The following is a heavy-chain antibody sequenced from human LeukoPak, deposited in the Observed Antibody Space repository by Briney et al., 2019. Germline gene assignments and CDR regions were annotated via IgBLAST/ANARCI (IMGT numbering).Heavy chain of an antibody. D-gene: IGHD3-22*01. V-gene: IGHV4-34*01. CDR2: IYYSGST. Sequence: PSETLSLTCAVYGGSFSGYYWSWIRQPPGKGLEWIGSIYYSGSTYYNPSLKSRVTISVDTSKNQFSLKLSSVTAADTAVYYCARHVNYYDSSGLTYWYFDLWGRGTLVTVSS. CDR3: ARHVNYYDSSGLTYWYFDL. CDR1: GGSFSGYY. J-gene: IGHJ2*01.